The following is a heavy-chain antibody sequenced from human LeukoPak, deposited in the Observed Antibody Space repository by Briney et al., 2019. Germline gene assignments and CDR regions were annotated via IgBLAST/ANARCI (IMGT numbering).Heavy chain of an antibody. J-gene: IGHJ4*02. CDR2: ISWNSGSI. D-gene: IGHD4-23*01. CDR3: ATGGDYGGNFAPDY. V-gene: IGHV3-9*01. Sequence: GGSLRLSCAASGFTFDDYAMHWVRQAPGKGLEWVSGISWNSGSIGYADSVKGRFTISRDNAKNSLYLRMNSLRAEDTALYYCATGGDYGGNFAPDYWGQGTLVTVSS. CDR1: GFTFDDYA.